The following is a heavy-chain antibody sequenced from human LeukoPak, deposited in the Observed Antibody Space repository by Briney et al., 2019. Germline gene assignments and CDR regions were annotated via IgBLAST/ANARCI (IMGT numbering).Heavy chain of an antibody. D-gene: IGHD1-26*01. CDR2: IYYSGST. CDR1: GGSISSGDYY. V-gene: IGHV4-61*08. J-gene: IGHJ4*02. Sequence: PSETLSLTCTVSGGSISSGDYYWSWIRQPPGKGLEWIGYIYYSGSTNYNPSLKSRVTMSVDTSKNQFSLKLSSVTAADTAVYYCARAGGATYYFDYWGQGTLVAVSS. CDR3: ARAGGATYYFDY.